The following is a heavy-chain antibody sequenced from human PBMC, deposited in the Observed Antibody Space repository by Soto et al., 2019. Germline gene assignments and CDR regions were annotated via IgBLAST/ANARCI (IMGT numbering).Heavy chain of an antibody. Sequence: PSETLSLTCTVSGGSISSSSYYWGWIRQPPGKGLEWIGSIYYSGSTYYNPSLKSRVTISVDTSKNQFSLKLSSVTAADTAVYYCAVQMRASSGYYPIYYYYGMDVWGQGTTVTVSS. CDR2: IYYSGST. CDR1: GGSISSSSYY. CDR3: AVQMRASSGYYPIYYYYGMDV. D-gene: IGHD3-22*01. V-gene: IGHV4-39*01. J-gene: IGHJ6*02.